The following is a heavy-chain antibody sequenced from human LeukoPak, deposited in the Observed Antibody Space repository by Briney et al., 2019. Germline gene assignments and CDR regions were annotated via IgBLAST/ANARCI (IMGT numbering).Heavy chain of an antibody. CDR1: GGTFSSYA. Sequence: SVKVSCKASGGTFSSYAISWVRQAPGQGLEWMGRIIPIFGTANYAQKFQGRVTITADKSTSTAYMELSSLRSEDTAVYYCARAHYDILTGYYPFDYWGQGTLVTVSS. D-gene: IGHD3-9*01. CDR3: ARAHYDILTGYYPFDY. V-gene: IGHV1-69*06. J-gene: IGHJ4*02. CDR2: IIPIFGTA.